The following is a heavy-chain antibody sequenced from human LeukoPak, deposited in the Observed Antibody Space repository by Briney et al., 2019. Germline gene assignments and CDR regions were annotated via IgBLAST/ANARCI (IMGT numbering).Heavy chain of an antibody. Sequence: PSETLSLTCTVSGDSISNYYWSWIRQPPGKGLEWIGYIYHSGSTYYNPSLKSRVTISVDRSKNQFSLKLTSVTAADTAVYYCARGVVTAIVDYFDYWGQGTLVTVSS. CDR2: IYHSGST. D-gene: IGHD2-21*02. CDR3: ARGVVTAIVDYFDY. V-gene: IGHV4-59*12. J-gene: IGHJ4*02. CDR1: GDSISNYY.